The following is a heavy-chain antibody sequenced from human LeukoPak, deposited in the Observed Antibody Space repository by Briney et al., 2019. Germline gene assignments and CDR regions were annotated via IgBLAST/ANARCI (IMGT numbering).Heavy chain of an antibody. D-gene: IGHD3-10*01. CDR1: GFTFSSYW. CDR3: ARWEVRGVVALYYYGMDV. V-gene: IGHV3-7*01. Sequence: PGGSLRLSCAASGFTFSSYWMSWVRQAPGKGLEWVANIKQDGSEKYYVDSVKGRFTISRDNAKNSLYLQMNSLRAEDTAVYYCARWEVRGVVALYYYGMDVWGQGTTVTVSS. J-gene: IGHJ6*02. CDR2: IKQDGSEK.